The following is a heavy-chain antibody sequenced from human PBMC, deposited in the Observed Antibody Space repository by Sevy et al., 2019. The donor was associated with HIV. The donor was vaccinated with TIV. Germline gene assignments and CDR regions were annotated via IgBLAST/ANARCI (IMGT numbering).Heavy chain of an antibody. Sequence: GGSLRLSCAASGFTFSSYAMHWVRQAPGKGLEWVAVISYDGSNKYYADSVKGRFTISRDNSKNTLYLQMNSLRAEDTAVYYCARSTFVDTAMAKRKHHYYYGMDVWGQGTTVTVSS. CDR1: GFTFSSYA. CDR2: ISYDGSNK. D-gene: IGHD5-18*01. J-gene: IGHJ6*02. V-gene: IGHV3-30-3*01. CDR3: ARSTFVDTAMAKRKHHYYYGMDV.